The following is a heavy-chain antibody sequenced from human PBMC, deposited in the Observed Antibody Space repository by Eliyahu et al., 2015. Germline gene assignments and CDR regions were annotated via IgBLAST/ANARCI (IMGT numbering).Heavy chain of an antibody. Sequence: EVQLVESGGGLIQPGGSLRLSCAASGXTVSSNYMGWVRQAPGKGLEWVSVIYSGGGTYYADSVKGRFTISRDNSKNTLSLQMNSLRAEDTAVYYCARVFPTSGYFDYWGQGTLVTVSS. J-gene: IGHJ4*02. V-gene: IGHV3-53*01. CDR3: ARVFPTSGYFDY. CDR1: GXTVSSNY. CDR2: IYSGGGT. D-gene: IGHD3-10*01.